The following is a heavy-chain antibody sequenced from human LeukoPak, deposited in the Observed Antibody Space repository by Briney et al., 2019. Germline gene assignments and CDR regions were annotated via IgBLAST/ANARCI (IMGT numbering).Heavy chain of an antibody. V-gene: IGHV4-34*01. Sequence: SETLSLTCAVYGGSFSGYYWSWIRQPPGQGLEWIGGINHSGSTNYNPALKSRVTISVDAYKNQFSLKLSSVTAADSAVYYCARVRVVVAALDYWGQGTLVTVSS. CDR3: ARVRVVVAALDY. CDR1: GGSFSGYY. CDR2: INHSGST. D-gene: IGHD2-15*01. J-gene: IGHJ4*02.